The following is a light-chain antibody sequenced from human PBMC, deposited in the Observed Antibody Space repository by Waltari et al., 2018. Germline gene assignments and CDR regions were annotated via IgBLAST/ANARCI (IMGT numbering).Light chain of an antibody. V-gene: IGKV1-9*01. CDR1: QDISTA. J-gene: IGKJ4*01. CDR2: GAS. Sequence: DIQLTQSPSFLFASVGDRVTITCRASQDISTALTWYPQKPGKAPDRLIYGASNLKGGVPSRFSGSGSGTEFTLTISSLQPEDFATYSCQQVKSFPLTFGGGTKVEVK. CDR3: QQVKSFPLT.